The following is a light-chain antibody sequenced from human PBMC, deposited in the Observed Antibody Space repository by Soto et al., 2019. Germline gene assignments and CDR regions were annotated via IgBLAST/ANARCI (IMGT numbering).Light chain of an antibody. CDR1: SGHSNYA. CDR2: LNSDGSH. Sequence: QSVLTQSPSASASLGTSVKLTCTLSSGHSNYAIAWHQQQPEKGPRYLMKLNSDGSHSKGDGIPDRFSGSSSGAERYLTISNLQSEDEADYYCQTWGTGIRVFGGGTKVTVL. J-gene: IGLJ3*02. V-gene: IGLV4-69*01. CDR3: QTWGTGIRV.